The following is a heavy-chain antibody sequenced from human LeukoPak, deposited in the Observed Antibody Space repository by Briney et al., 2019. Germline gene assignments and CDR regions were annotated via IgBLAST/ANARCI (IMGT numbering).Heavy chain of an antibody. D-gene: IGHD3-10*01. CDR2: MNPNSGNT. Sequence: ASVKVSCKVSGYTLTELSMHWVRRATGQGLEWMGWMNPNSGNTGYAQKFQGRVTITRNTSISTAYMELSSLRSADTAVYYCARGWFGEPGPTYYFDYWGQGTLVTVSS. V-gene: IGHV1-8*03. J-gene: IGHJ4*02. CDR3: ARGWFGEPGPTYYFDY. CDR1: GYTLTELS.